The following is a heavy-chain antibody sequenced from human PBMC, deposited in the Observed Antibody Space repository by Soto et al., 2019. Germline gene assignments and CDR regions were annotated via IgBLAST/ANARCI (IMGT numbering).Heavy chain of an antibody. J-gene: IGHJ6*03. D-gene: IGHD3-3*01. V-gene: IGHV3-11*01. CDR2: ISSSGSTI. Sequence: GGSLRLSCAASGFTFSDYYMSWIRQAPGKGLEWVSYISSSGSTIYYADSVKGRFTISRDNAKNSLYLQMNSLRAEDTAVYYCAREKNRYDFWSDTPHYYYMDVWGKGTTVTVSS. CDR3: AREKNRYDFWSDTPHYYYMDV. CDR1: GFTFSDYY.